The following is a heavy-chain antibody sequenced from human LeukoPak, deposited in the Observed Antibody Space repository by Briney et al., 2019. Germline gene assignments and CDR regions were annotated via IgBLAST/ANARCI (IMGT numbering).Heavy chain of an antibody. Sequence: GGSLRLSCAASGFTFSRYSMNWVRQAPGKGLEWVSSISSSSSYIYYADSVKGRFTISRYNAKNSLYLQMNSLRAEDTAVYYCARDGSGYSDPVDYWGQGTLVTVSS. CDR3: ARDGSGYSDPVDY. CDR1: GFTFSRYS. J-gene: IGHJ4*02. D-gene: IGHD3-22*01. V-gene: IGHV3-21*01. CDR2: ISSSSSYI.